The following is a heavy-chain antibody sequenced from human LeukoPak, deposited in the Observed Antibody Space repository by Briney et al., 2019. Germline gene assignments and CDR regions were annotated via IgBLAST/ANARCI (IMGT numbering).Heavy chain of an antibody. CDR2: INTDGSII. CDR1: GFTFTSYW. Sequence: GGSLRLSCAASGFTFTSYWMHWVRHATEKGLVWVSRINTDGSIIDYADSVKGRFTISRDNAKNTLYLQMNNLRAEDTAVYYCARHYYGSRTYYNFWGQGTLVTVSS. D-gene: IGHD3-10*01. CDR3: ARHYYGSRTYYNF. V-gene: IGHV3-74*01. J-gene: IGHJ4*02.